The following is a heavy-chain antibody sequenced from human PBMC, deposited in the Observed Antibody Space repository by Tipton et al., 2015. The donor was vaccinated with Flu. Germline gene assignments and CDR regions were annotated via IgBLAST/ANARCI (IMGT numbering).Heavy chain of an antibody. CDR1: GFTVSGNY. V-gene: IGHV3-53*01. CDR2: IYSGGST. Sequence: SLRLSCAASGFTVSGNYMSWVRQAPGKGLEWVSDIYSGGSTYYADSVKGRFTISRDNSKNTLYLQMNSRRAEDTAVYYCAGGTVVTFYGMEVWGQGTTVTVSS. CDR3: AGGTVVTFYGMEV. J-gene: IGHJ6*02. D-gene: IGHD2-21*02.